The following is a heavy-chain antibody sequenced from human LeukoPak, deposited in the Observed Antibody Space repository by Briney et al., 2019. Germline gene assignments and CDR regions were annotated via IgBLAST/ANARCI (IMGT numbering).Heavy chain of an antibody. CDR2: IYHSGST. CDR1: GGSISSGGYS. V-gene: IGHV4-30-2*01. J-gene: IGHJ4*02. CDR3: ARSTALGGFVY. D-gene: IGHD3-10*01. Sequence: SETLSLTCAVSGGSISSGGYSWSWIRQPPGTGLEWIGYIYHSGSTYYNPSLKSRVTISVDRSKNQFSLKLSSVTAADTAVYYCARSTALGGFVYWGQGTLVTVSS.